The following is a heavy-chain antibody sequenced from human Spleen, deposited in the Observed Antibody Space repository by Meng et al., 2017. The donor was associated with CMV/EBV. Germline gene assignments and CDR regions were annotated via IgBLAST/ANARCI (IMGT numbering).Heavy chain of an antibody. Sequence: WSWIRQPPGKGPEWIGYVYYPGSTNYNPSLNIRVSISVDTSNNQFSLKLRSVTAADTAVYYCASTKITVFGVVTFETASYNWFDPWGQGTLVTVSS. CDR3: ASTKITVFGVVTFETASYNWFDP. D-gene: IGHD3-3*01. V-gene: IGHV4-59*01. J-gene: IGHJ5*02. CDR2: VYYPGST.